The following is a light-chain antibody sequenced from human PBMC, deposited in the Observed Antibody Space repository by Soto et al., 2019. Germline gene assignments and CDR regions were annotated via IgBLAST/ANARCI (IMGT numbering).Light chain of an antibody. CDR1: QNVNNR. Sequence: EIVMTQSPAMLSVSPGERATLSCRASQNVNNRLAWYQQKAGQPPRLLIYGASTRATGIPARFSGSGSGTEFIFTIISLQSEDFAVYYCQHFNSWPLLFGQGTKVDIK. CDR3: QHFNSWPLL. V-gene: IGKV3-15*01. J-gene: IGKJ1*01. CDR2: GAS.